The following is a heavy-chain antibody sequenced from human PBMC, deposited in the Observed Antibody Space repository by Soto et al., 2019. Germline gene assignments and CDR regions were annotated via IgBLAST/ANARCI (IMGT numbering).Heavy chain of an antibody. D-gene: IGHD5-18*01. J-gene: IGHJ4*02. CDR2: IYYSGST. V-gene: IGHV4-31*03. CDR3: ARSGYSYGPNPLLY. Sequence: QVQLQESGPGLVKPSQTLSLTCTVSGGSISSGGYYWSWIRQHPGKGLEWIGYIYYSGSTYYNPSRKSRVTIPVDPSKTRFSLKLSSVTAADTAVYYCARSGYSYGPNPLLYWGQGTLVTVSS. CDR1: GGSISSGGYY.